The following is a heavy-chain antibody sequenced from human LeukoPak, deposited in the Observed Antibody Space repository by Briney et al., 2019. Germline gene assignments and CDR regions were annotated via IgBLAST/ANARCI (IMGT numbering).Heavy chain of an antibody. CDR3: ARQGVAGMIVGGDGY. CDR1: GGSISSNNYF. J-gene: IGHJ4*02. D-gene: IGHD3-22*01. CDR2: IYDSGST. Sequence: SETLSLTCTVSGGSISSNNYFWGWIRQPPGKGLEWIGSIYDSGSTYYNPSLKSRVTISVDTSKNQFSLKLSSVTAADTAVYYCARQGVAGMIVGGDGYWGQGTLVTVSS. V-gene: IGHV4-39*01.